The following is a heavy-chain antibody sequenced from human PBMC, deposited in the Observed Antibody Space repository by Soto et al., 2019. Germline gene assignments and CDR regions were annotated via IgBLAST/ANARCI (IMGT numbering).Heavy chain of an antibody. CDR3: VRVDGVVGASSAFDS. V-gene: IGHV3-21*01. J-gene: IGHJ4*02. CDR1: GFALTTYT. Sequence: PGGSLRLSCVASGFALTTYTMNWVRQAPGTGLEWVSSINGRSNYKYYSDSVKGRFTVSRDNAQNSLFLQMSRLGPEDTAVYYCVRVDGVVGASSAFDSWGQGTLVTVSS. D-gene: IGHD1-26*01. CDR2: INGRSNYK.